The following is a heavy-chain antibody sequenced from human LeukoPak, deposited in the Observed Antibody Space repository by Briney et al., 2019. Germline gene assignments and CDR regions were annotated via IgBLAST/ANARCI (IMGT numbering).Heavy chain of an antibody. J-gene: IGHJ5*02. D-gene: IGHD5-18*01. V-gene: IGHV4-34*01. Sequence: PSETLSLTCAVYGGSFSGYYWSWIRQPPGKRLEWIGGINHSGSTNYNPSLKSRVTISVDTSKNQFSLKLSSVTAADTAVYYCARVARPQLHTRLWPDHRPNWFDPWGQGTLVTVSS. CDR3: ARVARPQLHTRLWPDHRPNWFDP. CDR2: INHSGST. CDR1: GGSFSGYY.